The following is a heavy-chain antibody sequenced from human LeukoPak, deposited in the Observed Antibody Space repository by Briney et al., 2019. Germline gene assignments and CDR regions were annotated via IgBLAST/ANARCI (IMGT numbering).Heavy chain of an antibody. Sequence: PGGSLRLSCAASGFTVSSKYMTWVRQAPGKGLEWVSVIYRGGNTYYADSVKGRFTISRDNSKNTLYLQMNTLRAEDTAVYYCAKASRFGYSYGPREYFYYMDVWGKGTTVTISS. J-gene: IGHJ6*03. CDR1: GFTVSSKY. CDR3: AKASRFGYSYGPREYFYYMDV. V-gene: IGHV3-53*01. CDR2: IYRGGNT. D-gene: IGHD5-18*01.